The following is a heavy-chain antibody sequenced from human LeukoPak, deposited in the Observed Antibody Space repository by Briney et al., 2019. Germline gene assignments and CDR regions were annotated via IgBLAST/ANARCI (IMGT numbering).Heavy chain of an antibody. CDR2: IYYSGST. D-gene: IGHD2-2*01. V-gene: IGHV4-31*03. J-gene: IGHJ4*02. CDR1: GGSISSGGYY. CDR3: ARRYCSSTSCFLIE. Sequence: SETLSLTCTVSGGSISSGGYYWSWIRQHPGKGLEWIGYIYYSGSTYYNPSLKSRVTISVDTSKTQFSLKLSSVTAADTAVYYCARRYCSSTSCFLIEWGQGTLVTVSS.